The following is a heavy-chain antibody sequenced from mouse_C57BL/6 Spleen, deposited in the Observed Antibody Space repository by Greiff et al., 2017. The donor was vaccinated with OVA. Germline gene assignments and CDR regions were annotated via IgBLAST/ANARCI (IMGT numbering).Heavy chain of an antibody. CDR1: GFTFSSYA. D-gene: IGHD3-3*01. Sequence: EVMLVESGGGLVKPGGSLKLSCAASGFTFSSYAMSWVRQTPEKRLEWVATISDGGSYTYYPDNVKGRFTISRDNAKNNLYLQMSHLKSEDTAMYYWARGAGREGYYYAMDYWGQGTSVTVSS. J-gene: IGHJ4*01. V-gene: IGHV5-4*03. CDR2: ISDGGSYT. CDR3: ARGAGREGYYYAMDY.